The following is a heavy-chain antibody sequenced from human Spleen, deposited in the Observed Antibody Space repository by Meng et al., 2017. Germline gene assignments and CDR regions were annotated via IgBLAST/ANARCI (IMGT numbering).Heavy chain of an antibody. CDR1: GCTSSSCV. V-gene: IGHV3-13*01. Sequence: EPLGGAGVGCVPAGVSLKLSCAASGCTSSSCVMHWVRQATGKVRGWVSDIGTADYTYNPGSVKGRFTISRENAKNSLYLQMNSLRAGDTAVYYCARGRVVGAIDYWGQGTLVTVPS. J-gene: IGHJ4*02. CDR2: IGTADYT. D-gene: IGHD1-26*01. CDR3: ARGRVVGAIDY.